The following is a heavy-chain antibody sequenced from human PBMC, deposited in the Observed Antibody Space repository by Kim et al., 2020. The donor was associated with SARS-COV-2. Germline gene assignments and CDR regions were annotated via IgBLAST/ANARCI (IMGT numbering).Heavy chain of an antibody. J-gene: IGHJ4*02. CDR1: GGSFSGYY. D-gene: IGHD1-26*01. V-gene: IGHV4-34*01. CDR3: ASRYIVGATIGG. CDR2: INHSGST. Sequence: SETLSLTCAVYGGSFSGYYWSWIRQPPGKGLEWIGEINHSGSTNYNPSLKSRVTISVDTSKNQFSLKLSSVTAADTAVYYCASRYIVGATIGGWGQGTLVTVSS.